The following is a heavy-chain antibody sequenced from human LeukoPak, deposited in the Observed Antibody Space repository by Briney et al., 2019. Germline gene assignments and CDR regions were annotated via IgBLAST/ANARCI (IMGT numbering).Heavy chain of an antibody. Sequence: GESLKISCKGSGYKLTAYWITWVRQMPGKGLEWMGRIDPSDSYVTYRPSFEGQVTSSVDKSISTAYLQWSSLKASDTAMYYCATSYDYGEPLVDYWGQGTLVIVSS. CDR2: IDPSDSYV. V-gene: IGHV5-10-1*04. D-gene: IGHD4/OR15-4a*01. CDR1: GYKLTAYW. CDR3: ATSYDYGEPLVDY. J-gene: IGHJ4*02.